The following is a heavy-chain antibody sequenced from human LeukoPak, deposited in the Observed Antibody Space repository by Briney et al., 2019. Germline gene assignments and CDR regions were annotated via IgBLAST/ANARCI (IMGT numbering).Heavy chain of an antibody. Sequence: GGSLRLSCEASGFTFSSYSMNWVRQAPGKGLEWVGFIRSKAYGGTTKNAASVKGRFTISRDDSRSIAYLQMNSLKTEDTAVYHCTRRYNYDSSGYYYVRDAFDIWGQGTMVTVSS. V-gene: IGHV3-49*04. J-gene: IGHJ3*02. D-gene: IGHD3-22*01. CDR2: IRSKAYGGTT. CDR1: GFTFSSYS. CDR3: TRRYNYDSSGYYYVRDAFDI.